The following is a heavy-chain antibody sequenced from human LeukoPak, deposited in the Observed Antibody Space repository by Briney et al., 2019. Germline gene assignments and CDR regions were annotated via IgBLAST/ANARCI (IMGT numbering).Heavy chain of an antibody. CDR3: GRGAGNYFFDY. V-gene: IGHV3-30-3*01. Sequence: GGSLRLSCAASGFTFRNYVIHWVRQAPGKGLEWVAVTSSDLNVKLYADSVKGRFTFSRDNSRNTLYLQMNSLRPDDSAVYYCGRGAGNYFFDYWGQGALVTVSS. J-gene: IGHJ4*02. CDR2: TSSDLNVK. D-gene: IGHD4-23*01. CDR1: GFTFRNYV.